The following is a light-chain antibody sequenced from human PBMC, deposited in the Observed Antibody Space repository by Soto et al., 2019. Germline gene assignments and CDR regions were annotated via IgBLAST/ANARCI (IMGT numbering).Light chain of an antibody. CDR1: SSDVGNYNL. J-gene: IGLJ2*01. Sequence: QPASVSGSPGQSITSSCTGTSSDVGNYNLVSWYQQHPGKAPKLMIYEGTKRPSGVSNRFSGSKSGNTASLTISGLQAEDEADYYCCSYAGSSTSVVFGGGTKLTVL. V-gene: IGLV2-23*01. CDR2: EGT. CDR3: CSYAGSSTSVV.